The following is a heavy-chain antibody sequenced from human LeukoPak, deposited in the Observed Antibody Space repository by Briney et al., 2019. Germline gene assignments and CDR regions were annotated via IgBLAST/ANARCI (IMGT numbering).Heavy chain of an antibody. CDR1: GFTFSSYS. J-gene: IGHJ4*02. Sequence: GRSLRLSCAASGFTFSSYSMNWVRQAPGKGLEWVSSISSSSSYIYYADSVKGRFTISRDNAKNSLYLQMNSLRAEDTAVYYCAREGRHYDILTGYYPVGGDYWGQGTLVTVSS. CDR2: ISSSSSYI. V-gene: IGHV3-21*01. CDR3: AREGRHYDILTGYYPVGGDY. D-gene: IGHD3-9*01.